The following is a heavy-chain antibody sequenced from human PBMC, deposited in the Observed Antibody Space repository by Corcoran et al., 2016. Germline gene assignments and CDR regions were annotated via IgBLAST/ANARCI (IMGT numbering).Heavy chain of an antibody. Sequence: QVQLVESGGGVVQPGRSLRLSCAASGFTFSSYGMHWVRQAPGKGLEWVAVIWYDGSNKYYANSVKGRFTISRDNSKNTLYLQMNSLRAEDTAVYYCARGGMVRGVWSRRNAIRSFDYWGQGTLVTVSS. D-gene: IGHD3-10*01. CDR1: GFTFSSYG. CDR3: ARGGMVRGVWSRRNAIRSFDY. V-gene: IGHV3-33*01. CDR2: IWYDGSNK. J-gene: IGHJ4*02.